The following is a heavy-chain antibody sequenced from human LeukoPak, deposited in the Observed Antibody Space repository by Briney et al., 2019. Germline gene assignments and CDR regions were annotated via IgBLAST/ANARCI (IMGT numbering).Heavy chain of an antibody. CDR3: ARDPTLLSSGWQEFYFDF. Sequence: GASVKVSCKASGYTFTSYDINWVRQATGQGLEWMGWMNPNSGNTGYAQKFQGRVTITRNTSISTAYMELSSLRSEDTAVYYCARDPTLLSSGWQEFYFDFWGQGTLVTVSS. J-gene: IGHJ4*02. CDR1: GYTFTSYD. D-gene: IGHD6-25*01. CDR2: MNPNSGNT. V-gene: IGHV1-8*03.